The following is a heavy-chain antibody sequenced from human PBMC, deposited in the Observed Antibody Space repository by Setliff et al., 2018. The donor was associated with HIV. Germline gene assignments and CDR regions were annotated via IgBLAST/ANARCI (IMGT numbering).Heavy chain of an antibody. CDR3: AKVCLSGVDVFDI. D-gene: IGHD2-8*01. J-gene: IGHJ3*02. CDR2: VGTVGSPK. V-gene: IGHV3-23*01. Sequence: GGSLRLSCAASGFSFSTYAMGWVRQAPGKGLEWVSTVGTVGSPKFYAESVKGRFTITKANSKNTLYLQMTSLRDEDTAVYYGAKVCLSGVDVFDIWGQGKRGTVSS. CDR1: GFSFSTYA.